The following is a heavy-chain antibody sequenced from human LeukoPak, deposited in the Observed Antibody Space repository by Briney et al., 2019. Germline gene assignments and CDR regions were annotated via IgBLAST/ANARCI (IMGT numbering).Heavy chain of an antibody. D-gene: IGHD5-18*01. CDR2: IYYSGST. CDR3: ARGEYSYANYWYFDL. Sequence: SGTLSLTCTVSGGSISSYYWSWIRQPPGKGLEWIGYIYYSGSTNYNPSLKSRVTISVDTSKNQFSLKLSSVTAADTAVYYCARGEYSYANYWYFDLWGRGTLVTVSS. V-gene: IGHV4-59*01. J-gene: IGHJ2*01. CDR1: GGSISSYY.